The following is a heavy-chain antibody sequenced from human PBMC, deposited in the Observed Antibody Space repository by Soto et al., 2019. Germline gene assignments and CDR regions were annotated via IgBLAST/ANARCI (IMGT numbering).Heavy chain of an antibody. D-gene: IGHD5-18*01. V-gene: IGHV4-31*03. Sequence: SETLSLTCTVSGGSIRSGGYYWSWVRQNPRRGLEWIGNIYYSGNTYYNPSLKSRLTISVDTSKNQFSPNLSSVTAADTAVYYCARDRLMATAGTARHYFGLDVWGQGTTVTVSS. CDR2: IYYSGNT. CDR1: GGSIRSGGYY. CDR3: ARDRLMATAGTARHYFGLDV. J-gene: IGHJ6*02.